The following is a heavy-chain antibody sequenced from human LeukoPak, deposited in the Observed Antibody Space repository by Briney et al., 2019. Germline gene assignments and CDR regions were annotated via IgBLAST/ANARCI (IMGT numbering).Heavy chain of an antibody. D-gene: IGHD2-2*01. Sequence: SETLSLTCAVYGGSFSGYYWSWIRQPPGKGLEWIGEINHSGSTNYNPSLKSRVTISVDTSKNQLSLKLSSVTAADTAVYYCARGHDLGYCSSTSCSDAFDIWGQGTMVTVSS. CDR2: INHSGST. V-gene: IGHV4-34*01. CDR1: GGSFSGYY. CDR3: ARGHDLGYCSSTSCSDAFDI. J-gene: IGHJ3*02.